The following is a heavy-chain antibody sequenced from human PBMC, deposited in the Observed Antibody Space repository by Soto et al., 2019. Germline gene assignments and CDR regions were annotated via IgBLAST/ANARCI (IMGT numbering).Heavy chain of an antibody. CDR2: VSYDGSKT. CDR3: AKAYASLDSGSAP. Sequence: QVQLVESGGGVVQPGRSLRLSCEASGFTFSSFGMHWVRQAPGKGLEWVTFVSYDGSKTYSSDSVNGRFTISRDNSKNMLYLQMTSLRFEDTAVYYCAKAYASLDSGSAPWGRGTLVTVSS. J-gene: IGHJ2*01. D-gene: IGHD2-8*01. V-gene: IGHV3-30*18. CDR1: GFTFSSFG.